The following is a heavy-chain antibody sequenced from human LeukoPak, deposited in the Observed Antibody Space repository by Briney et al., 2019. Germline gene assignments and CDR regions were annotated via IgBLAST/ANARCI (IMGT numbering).Heavy chain of an antibody. V-gene: IGHV4-39*01. CDR1: GGSISSSSYY. J-gene: IGHJ4*02. CDR3: ARRGAVFDSSGYFDY. Sequence: PSETLSLTCTVSGGSISSSSYYWGWIRQPPGKGLEWIGSIYYSGGTYYNPSLKSRVTISVDTSKNQFSLKLISVTAADTAVYYCARRGAVFDSSGYFDYWGQGTLVTVSS. CDR2: IYYSGGT. D-gene: IGHD3-22*01.